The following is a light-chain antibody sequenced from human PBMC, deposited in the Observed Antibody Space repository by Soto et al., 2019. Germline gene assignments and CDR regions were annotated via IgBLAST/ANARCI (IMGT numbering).Light chain of an antibody. V-gene: IGLV2-14*01. CDR1: SSDVGGYKY. CDR3: SSFSSSSTLYV. Sequence: QSVLTQPASVSGSPGQSITISCTGTSSDVGGYKYVSWYQQHPGKAPKLLIYEVSNRPSGISNRFSASKSDNTASLTISGLRAEDEADYYCSSFSSSSTLYVFGTGTKVPS. J-gene: IGLJ1*01. CDR2: EVS.